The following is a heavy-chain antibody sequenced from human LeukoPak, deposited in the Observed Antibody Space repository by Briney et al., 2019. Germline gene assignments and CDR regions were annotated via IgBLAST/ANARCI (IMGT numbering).Heavy chain of an antibody. V-gene: IGHV1-69*04. CDR3: VSYYYGMDV. CDR1: GGTFSSYA. J-gene: IGHJ6*02. CDR2: IIPILGIA. Sequence: SVKVSCKASGGTFSSYAISWVRQAAGQRLEWMGRIIPILGIANYAQKFQGRVTITADKSTSTAYMELSSLRSEDTAVYYCVSYYYGMDVWGQGTTVTVSS.